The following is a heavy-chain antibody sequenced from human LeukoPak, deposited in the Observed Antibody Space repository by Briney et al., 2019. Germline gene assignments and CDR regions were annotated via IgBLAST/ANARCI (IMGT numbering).Heavy chain of an antibody. CDR1: GYSISSGYY. Sequence: SETLSLTCAVSGYSISSGYYWGWFRQPPGKGLEWIGCMYHSGSTYYNPSLKSRVTISVDTSKNQFSLKLSSVTVADTAVYYCARQGGSSSPYYYYYMDVWGKGTTVTVSS. D-gene: IGHD6-13*01. J-gene: IGHJ6*03. V-gene: IGHV4-38-2*01. CDR2: MYHSGST. CDR3: ARQGGSSSPYYYYYMDV.